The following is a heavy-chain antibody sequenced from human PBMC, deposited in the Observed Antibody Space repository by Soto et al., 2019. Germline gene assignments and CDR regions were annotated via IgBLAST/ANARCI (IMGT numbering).Heavy chain of an antibody. V-gene: IGHV3-66*01. Sequence: GGSLRLSCAASGFTVSSNYMSWVRQAPGKGLEWVSVIYSGASTYYADSVKGRFTISRDNSKNTLYLQMNSLRAEDTAVYYCARDRGVLVTDTRSYYGMDVCGHWTTLTVSS. CDR1: GFTVSSNY. CDR2: IYSGAST. D-gene: IGHD2-2*01. J-gene: IGHJ6*02. CDR3: ARDRGVLVTDTRSYYGMDV.